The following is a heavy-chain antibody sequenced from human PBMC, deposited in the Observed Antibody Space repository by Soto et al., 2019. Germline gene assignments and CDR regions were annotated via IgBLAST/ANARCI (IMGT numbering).Heavy chain of an antibody. D-gene: IGHD3-16*02. CDR3: ARYGSDYIWGSYRPSYHYYYMDV. J-gene: IGHJ6*03. V-gene: IGHV4-59*08. CDR1: GGSISSYY. Sequence: SETLSLTCTVSGGSISSYYWSWIRQPPGKGLEWIGYIYYSGSTNYNPSLKSRVTISVDTSKNQFSLKLSSVTAADTAVYYCARYGSDYIWGSYRPSYHYYYMDVWGKGTTVTVSS. CDR2: IYYSGST.